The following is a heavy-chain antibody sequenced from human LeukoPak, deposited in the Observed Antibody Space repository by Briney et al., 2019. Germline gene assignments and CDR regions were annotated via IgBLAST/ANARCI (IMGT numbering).Heavy chain of an antibody. D-gene: IGHD6-13*01. CDR3: ARSYSSSWYGGAPFDY. Sequence: ASVKVSCKASGYTFTSYGISWVRQAPGQGLEWMGWISAYNGNTNYAQKLQGRVTMTTDTSTSTAYMELRSLRSDDTAVYYCARSYSSSWYGGAPFDYWGQGTLVSVSS. V-gene: IGHV1-18*01. CDR2: ISAYNGNT. J-gene: IGHJ4*02. CDR1: GYTFTSYG.